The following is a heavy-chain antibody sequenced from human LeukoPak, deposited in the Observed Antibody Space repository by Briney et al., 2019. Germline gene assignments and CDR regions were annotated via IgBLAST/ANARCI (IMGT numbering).Heavy chain of an antibody. V-gene: IGHV4-4*07. CDR2: IYTSGST. D-gene: IGHD1-26*01. J-gene: IGHJ6*02. Sequence: SETLSLTCTVSGGSISSYYWSWIRQPPGKGLEWIGRIYTSGSTNYNPSLKSRVTMSVDTSKNQFSLKLSSVTAADTAVYYCARDGGGSYYDYYYYGMDVWGQGTTVTVSS. CDR3: ARDGGGSYYDYYYYGMDV. CDR1: GGSISSYY.